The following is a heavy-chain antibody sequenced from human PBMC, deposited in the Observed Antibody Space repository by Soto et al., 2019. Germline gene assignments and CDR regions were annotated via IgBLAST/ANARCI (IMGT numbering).Heavy chain of an antibody. V-gene: IGHV4-38-2*01. CDR1: GDSISGDYY. D-gene: IGHD3-16*01. Sequence: SETLSLTCSLSGDSISGDYYWGWIRQPPGKGLEWIGVVFHTGSTHYSPSLKSRVSISLDTSKKLFSLRLTSVTAADAAVYYCARQLQYAYDSWGPGILVTVSS. J-gene: IGHJ5*02. CDR2: VFHTGST. CDR3: ARQLQYAYDS.